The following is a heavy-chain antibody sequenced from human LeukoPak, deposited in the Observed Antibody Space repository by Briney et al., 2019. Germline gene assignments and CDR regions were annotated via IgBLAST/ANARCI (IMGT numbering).Heavy chain of an antibody. CDR2: INPNSGGT. V-gene: IGHV1-2*02. J-gene: IGHJ5*02. Sequence: ASVKVSCKASGYTFTGYYMHWVRQAPGQGPEWMGWINPNSGGTNYAQKFQGRVTMTRDTSISTAYMELSRLRSDDTAVYYCARGEYSYGKGDWFDPWGQGTLVTVSS. D-gene: IGHD5-18*01. CDR1: GYTFTGYY. CDR3: ARGEYSYGKGDWFDP.